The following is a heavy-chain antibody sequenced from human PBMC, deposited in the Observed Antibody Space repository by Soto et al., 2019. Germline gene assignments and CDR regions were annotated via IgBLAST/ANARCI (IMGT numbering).Heavy chain of an antibody. J-gene: IGHJ4*02. CDR2: IYPRDSDT. D-gene: IGHD6-13*01. CDR3: ARQGAVAGPGDF. CDR1: GYSFTNYW. Sequence: GESLKLSCKASGYSFTNYWIGWVRQMPGKGLEWMGVIYPRDSDTTYSPSFQGHVTISADKSINTAYLQWNSLKASDTAMYYCARQGAVAGPGDFWGQGTLVTVSS. V-gene: IGHV5-51*01.